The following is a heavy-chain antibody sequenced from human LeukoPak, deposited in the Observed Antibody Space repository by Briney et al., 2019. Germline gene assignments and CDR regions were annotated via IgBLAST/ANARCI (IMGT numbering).Heavy chain of an antibody. D-gene: IGHD2-2*01. J-gene: IGHJ4*02. Sequence: GGSLRLSCAASGFTFSSYWMSWVRQAPGKGLEWVAKIKQDRSEKYYVDSVKGRFTISRDNAKNSLYLQMNSLRAEDTAVYYCARDQRYCSSSSCPWEPFDYWGQGTLVTVSS. V-gene: IGHV3-7*05. CDR1: GFTFSSYW. CDR2: IKQDRSEK. CDR3: ARDQRYCSSSSCPWEPFDY.